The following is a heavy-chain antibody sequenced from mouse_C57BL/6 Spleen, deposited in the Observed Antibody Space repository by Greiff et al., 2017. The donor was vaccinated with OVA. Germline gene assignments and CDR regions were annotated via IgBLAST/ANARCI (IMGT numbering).Heavy chain of an antibody. CDR2: ISSGGST. CDR1: GFSLTSYG. J-gene: IGHJ3*01. D-gene: IGHD1-1*01. Sequence: VQLQQSGPGLVQPSQSLSITCTVSGFSLTSYGVHWVRQSPGKGLEWLGVISSGGSTDYNAAFISRLSISKDNAKSQVFFKMNSLQADDTAIYYCARSGTGTPFAYWGQGTLVTVSA. CDR3: ARSGTGTPFAY. V-gene: IGHV2-2*01.